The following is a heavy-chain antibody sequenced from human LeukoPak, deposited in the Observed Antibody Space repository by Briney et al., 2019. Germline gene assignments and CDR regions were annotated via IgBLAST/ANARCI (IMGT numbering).Heavy chain of an antibody. CDR1: GGSISSSSYY. D-gene: IGHD2-15*01. CDR3: ARLRTYCSGGSCYFPPFDY. Sequence: SETLSLTCTVSGGSISSSSYYWGWIRQPPGKGLEWIGSIYYSGITYYNPSLKSRVTISIDSSKNQFPLKLSSVTAADTAVYYCARLRTYCSGGSCYFPPFDYWGQGTLVTVSS. V-gene: IGHV4-39*01. J-gene: IGHJ4*02. CDR2: IYYSGIT.